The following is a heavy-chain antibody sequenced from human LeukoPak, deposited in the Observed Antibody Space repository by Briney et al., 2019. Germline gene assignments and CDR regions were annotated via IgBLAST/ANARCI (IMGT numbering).Heavy chain of an antibody. Sequence: SETLSLTCTVSGGSISSSSYYWGWIRQPPGKGLEWIGSIYYSGSTYYNPSLKSRVTISVDTSKNQFSLKLSSVTAADTAVYYCAGQHAGSYYRPNWFDPWGQGTLVTVSS. V-gene: IGHV4-39*07. CDR3: AGQHAGSYYRPNWFDP. CDR1: GGSISSSSYY. CDR2: IYYSGST. J-gene: IGHJ5*02. D-gene: IGHD1-26*01.